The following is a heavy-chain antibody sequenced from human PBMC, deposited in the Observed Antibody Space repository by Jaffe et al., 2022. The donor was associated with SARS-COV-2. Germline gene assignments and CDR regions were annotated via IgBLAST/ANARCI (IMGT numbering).Heavy chain of an antibody. CDR2: ISNDGNIK. J-gene: IGHJ4*02. Sequence: QVQLAESGGGVVQPGRSLRLSCAASGFIFSSYGIHWVRQAPGQGLEWVAVISNDGNIKYYTDSVKGRFTISRDNSKNTLYLQMNSLRTEDTAVYYCAREDSGYDFEHWGQGTLVTVSS. V-gene: IGHV3-30*03. CDR3: AREDSGYDFEH. CDR1: GFIFSSYG. D-gene: IGHD5-12*01.